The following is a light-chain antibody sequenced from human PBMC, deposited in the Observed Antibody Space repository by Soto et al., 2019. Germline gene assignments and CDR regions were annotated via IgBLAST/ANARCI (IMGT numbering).Light chain of an antibody. CDR1: QSVSSSY. J-gene: IGKJ3*01. Sequence: EIVLTQSPGTLSLSPRERATLSCRANQSVSSSYLAWYQQKPGQAPRLLIYGASSRATGIPDRFSGSGSGTDFTLTISGLEPEDFAVYYCQQYGSSPFTFGPGTKVDIK. CDR2: GAS. V-gene: IGKV3-20*01. CDR3: QQYGSSPFT.